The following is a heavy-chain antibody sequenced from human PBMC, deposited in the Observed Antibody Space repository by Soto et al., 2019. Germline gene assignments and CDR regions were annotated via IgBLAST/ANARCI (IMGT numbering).Heavy chain of an antibody. Sequence: SGPLSLTSPVYGGSFRGYCWSWIRQPPGTGLEWIGEAHHRGSTKPTPSLKSRVTISVDTSKNQFSLKLSSVTAADTAVYYCARLGFRGVVVPAATYYYYYYGMDGGGQGTTVT. CDR2: AHHRGST. D-gene: IGHD2-2*01. CDR1: GGSFRGYC. CDR3: ARLGFRGVVVPAATYYYYYYGMDG. J-gene: IGHJ6*02. V-gene: IGHV4-34*01.